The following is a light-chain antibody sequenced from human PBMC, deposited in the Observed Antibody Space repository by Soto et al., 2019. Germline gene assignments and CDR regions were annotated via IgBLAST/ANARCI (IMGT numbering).Light chain of an antibody. CDR3: SSYGGRNNLL. CDR2: EVS. V-gene: IGLV2-8*01. CDR1: SSDVGGYNY. J-gene: IGLJ2*01. Sequence: QSALTQPASVSGSPGQSITISCTGTSSDVGGYNYVSWYQHHPGKAPKVMIYEVSKRPSGVPDRFSGSKSGNTASLTVSGLQAEDEADYYCSSYGGRNNLLFGGGTKLTVL.